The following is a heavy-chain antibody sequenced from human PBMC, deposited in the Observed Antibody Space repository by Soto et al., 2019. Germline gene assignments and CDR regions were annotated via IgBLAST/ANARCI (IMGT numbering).Heavy chain of an antibody. CDR1: GGTFSSYT. CDR3: VAFGELNGGLYY. D-gene: IGHD3-10*01. Sequence: QVQLVQSGAEVKKPGSSVKVSCKASGGTFSSYTISWVRQAPGQGLEWMGRIIPILGIANYAQKFQGRITITADKSTSTAYMELSSLRAEDTAVYYCVAFGELNGGLYYWGQGTLVTVSS. V-gene: IGHV1-69*02. CDR2: IIPILGIA. J-gene: IGHJ4*02.